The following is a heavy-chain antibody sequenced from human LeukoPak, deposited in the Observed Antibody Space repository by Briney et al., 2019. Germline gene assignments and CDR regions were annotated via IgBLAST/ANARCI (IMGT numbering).Heavy chain of an antibody. J-gene: IGHJ4*02. CDR3: AKAMEVAGTGLSDY. D-gene: IGHD6-19*01. V-gene: IGHV3-23*01. CDR2: ISGSGGST. Sequence: GGSLRLSCAASGFTFSSYAMSWVRQAPGKGLEWVSAISGSGGSTYYADSVKGRFTISRDNPKNTLYLQMNSLRAEDTAVYYCAKAMEVAGTGLSDYWGQGTLVTVSS. CDR1: GFTFSSYA.